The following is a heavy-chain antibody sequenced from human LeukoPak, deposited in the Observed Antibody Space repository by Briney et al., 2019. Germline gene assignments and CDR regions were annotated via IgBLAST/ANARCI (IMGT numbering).Heavy chain of an antibody. V-gene: IGHV1-46*01. Sequence: ASVKVSCKASGYTFTSYYMHWVRQAPGQGLEWMGIINPSGGSTSYAQKFQGRVTMTRDTSTNTVYMELSSLRSEDTAVYYCAREGTRIYYYDSSGYYRWFDPWGQGTLVTVSS. CDR3: AREGTRIYYYDSSGYYRWFDP. CDR2: INPSGGST. CDR1: GYTFTSYY. J-gene: IGHJ5*02. D-gene: IGHD3-22*01.